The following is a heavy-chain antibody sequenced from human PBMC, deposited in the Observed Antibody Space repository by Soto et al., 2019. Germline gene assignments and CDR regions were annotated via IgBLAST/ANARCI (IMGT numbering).Heavy chain of an antibody. CDR1: GASFSNSY. CDR2: ISASGNT. J-gene: IGHJ4*02. CDR3: AKESGAPAGTAEY. V-gene: IGHV4-4*07. D-gene: IGHD1-1*01. Sequence: QVQLQESGPGLVKPSETLSLTCTVSGASFSNSYWSWIRRPVGKGLEWIGRISASGNTNYNPSLKSRVTMSIDTSKNQFSLKVTSVTAADTALYYCAKESGAPAGTAEYWGQGILVTVSS.